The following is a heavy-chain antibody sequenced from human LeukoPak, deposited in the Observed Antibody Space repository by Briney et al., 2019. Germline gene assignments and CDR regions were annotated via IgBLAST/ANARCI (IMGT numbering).Heavy chain of an antibody. CDR2: ITHHGRT. CDR1: GYSISSDNY. V-gene: IGHV4-38-2*01. D-gene: IGHD4-17*01. Sequence: PSETLSLTCAVSGYSISSDNYWVWIRQPPGKGLEWIGEITHHGRTNHNPSLKSRVTISADTSNNQFSLKLSSVTAADSAVYYCAPIYGDYSDFDSWGQGTLVTVSS. J-gene: IGHJ4*02. CDR3: APIYGDYSDFDS.